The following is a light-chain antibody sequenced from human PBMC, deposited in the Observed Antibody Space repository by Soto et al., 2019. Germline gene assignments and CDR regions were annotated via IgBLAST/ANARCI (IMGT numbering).Light chain of an antibody. V-gene: IGLV2-23*02. CDR1: SSDVGTYNL. CDR3: CSYGGSSALPYV. Sequence: QSVLAQPASVSGSPEQSVTISCTGTSSDVGTYNLVSWYQQHPGKAPKLIIYEVAERPSGVSNRFSGSKFGNTASLTISGLLPEDEADYYCCSYGGSSALPYVFGTGTKFTV. CDR2: EVA. J-gene: IGLJ1*01.